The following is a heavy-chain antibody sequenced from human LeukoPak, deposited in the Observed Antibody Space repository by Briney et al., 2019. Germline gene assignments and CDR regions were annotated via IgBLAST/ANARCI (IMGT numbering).Heavy chain of an antibody. V-gene: IGHV3-23*01. CDR2: ISGSGGST. D-gene: IGHD3-10*01. CDR3: AKDHSITTVRGVIIPNWFDP. Sequence: GGSLRLSCAASGFTFSSYAMSWDRQAPGKGLEWVSAISGSGGSTYYADSVKGRFTISRDNSKNTLYLQMNSLRAEDTAVYYCAKDHSITTVRGVIIPNWFDPWGQGTLVTVSS. CDR1: GFTFSSYA. J-gene: IGHJ5*02.